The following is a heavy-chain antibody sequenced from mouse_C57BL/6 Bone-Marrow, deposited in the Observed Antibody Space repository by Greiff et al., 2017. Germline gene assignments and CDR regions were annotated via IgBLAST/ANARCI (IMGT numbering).Heavy chain of an antibody. CDR1: GFTFSSYA. CDR2: ISDGGSYT. CDR3: AGVWYYGPPFDY. J-gene: IGHJ2*01. V-gene: IGHV5-4*01. D-gene: IGHD1-1*01. Sequence: EVQLMESGGGLVKPGGSLKLSCAASGFTFSSYAMSWVRQTPEKRLEWVATISDGGSYTYYPDNVKGRFIISRDNAKTNLYLQMSHLKSEDTAMYYCAGVWYYGPPFDYWGQGTTLTVSS.